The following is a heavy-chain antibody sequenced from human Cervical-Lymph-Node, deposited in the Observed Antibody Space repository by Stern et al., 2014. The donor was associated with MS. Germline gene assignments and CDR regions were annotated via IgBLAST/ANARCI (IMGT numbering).Heavy chain of an antibody. V-gene: IGHV2-5*02. CDR2: IYWDDQK. Sequence: QIPLKESGPALVKPTQTLTLTCTFSGFSLSTSGLGVGWIRQPPGEALEWLAYIYWDDQKRYSPSLKSRLTITKDTSKNQVVLTLTTVDPVDTATYYCAHRTAGPFDYWGQGTLVTVSS. CDR3: AHRTAGPFDY. J-gene: IGHJ4*02. CDR1: GFSLSTSGLG.